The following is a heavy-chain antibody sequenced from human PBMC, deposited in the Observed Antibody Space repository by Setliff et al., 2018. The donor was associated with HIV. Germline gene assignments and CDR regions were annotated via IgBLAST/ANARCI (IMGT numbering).Heavy chain of an antibody. D-gene: IGHD3-16*01. CDR1: GFTFKNYA. CDR2: ISVSGGST. Sequence: GGSLRLSCVASGFTFKNYAMNWVRQAPGKGLEWVSSISVSGGSTYYADSVKGRFTISRDNSKNTLFLQMNSLRPEDTAIYYCAKDKSYHDYIWGSSVLAYWGQGTLVTVSS. J-gene: IGHJ4*02. CDR3: AKDKSYHDYIWGSSVLAY. V-gene: IGHV3-23*01.